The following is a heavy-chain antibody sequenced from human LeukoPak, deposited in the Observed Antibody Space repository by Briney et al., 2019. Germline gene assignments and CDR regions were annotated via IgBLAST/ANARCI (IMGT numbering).Heavy chain of an antibody. CDR3: ARADFEGPYSSGWYDY. CDR1: GYTFTSYY. D-gene: IGHD6-19*01. V-gene: IGHV1-46*01. Sequence: GASVKVSCKASGYTFTSYYMHWVRQAPGQGLEWMGIINPSGGSTSYAQKFQGRVTMTRDTSTSTVYMELSSLRSEDTAVYYCARADFEGPYSSGWYDYWGQGTLVTVSS. J-gene: IGHJ4*02. CDR2: INPSGGST.